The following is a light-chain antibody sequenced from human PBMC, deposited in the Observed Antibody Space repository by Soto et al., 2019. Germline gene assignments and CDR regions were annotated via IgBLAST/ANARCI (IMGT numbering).Light chain of an antibody. J-gene: IGKJ2*01. CDR3: QQYNLWPYT. Sequence: EIVLTQSPGTLSLSPGERATLSCRASQSVSSSYLAWYQQKPRQAPRLLIYDTSTRATGIPARFSGSGSGTDFTLTISSLQSEDLAIYCCQQYNLWPYTLGQRTKVDIK. CDR1: QSVSSSY. CDR2: DTS. V-gene: IGKV3-15*01.